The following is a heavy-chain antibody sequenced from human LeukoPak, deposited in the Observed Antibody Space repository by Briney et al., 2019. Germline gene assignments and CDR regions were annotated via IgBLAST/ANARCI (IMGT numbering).Heavy chain of an antibody. CDR3: ARGGSYLDY. Sequence: SETLSLTCTVSGGSIGVYYWRWIRQPAGKGLELVGRIFASGTTNYNPSLQSRLTMSVDTYKNQFSLKLASVTAADTAVYYCARGGSYLDYWGQGTLVTVSS. J-gene: IGHJ4*02. CDR2: IFASGTT. D-gene: IGHD3-16*01. V-gene: IGHV4-4*07. CDR1: GGSIGVYY.